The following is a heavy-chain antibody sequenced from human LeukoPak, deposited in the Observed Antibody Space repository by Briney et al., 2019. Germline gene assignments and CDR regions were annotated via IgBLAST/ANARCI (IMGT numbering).Heavy chain of an antibody. CDR1: GYSFTSYW. V-gene: IGHV5-51*01. D-gene: IGHD4-23*01. CDR3: ARHRRDYGGNSDYFDY. J-gene: IGHJ4*02. CDR2: LYPGDSDT. Sequence: GESLKISCKGSGYSFTSYWIGWVRQMPGKGLEWMGILYPGDSDTRYSPSFQGQVTISADKSISTAYLQWSSLKASDTAMYYCARHRRDYGGNSDYFDYWGQGTLVTVYS.